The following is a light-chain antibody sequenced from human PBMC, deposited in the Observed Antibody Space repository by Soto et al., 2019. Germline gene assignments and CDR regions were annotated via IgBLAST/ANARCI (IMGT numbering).Light chain of an antibody. V-gene: IGKV3-20*01. CDR1: QSVSSTY. CDR2: GAS. CDR3: QQYGSSPEVT. J-gene: IGKJ4*01. Sequence: EIVLTQSPGTLSLSPGERATLSCRASQSVSSTYLAWHQQKPGQAPRLLIYGASSRATGIPDRFSGSGSGTDFSLLISRLEPEDFAVYYCQQYGSSPEVTFGGGTKVEIK.